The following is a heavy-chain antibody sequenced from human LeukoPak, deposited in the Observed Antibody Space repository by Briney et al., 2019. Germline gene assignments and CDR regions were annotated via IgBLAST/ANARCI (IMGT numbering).Heavy chain of an antibody. V-gene: IGHV3-48*01. Sequence: GGSLRLSCVASGFNFRNYGLNWVRQAPGQGLQWVSYISASGTTIYYTDPVKGRFTISRDNAKNSLNLQMNSLRAEDTAVYYCARDQGWETTIKQFDYWGQGTLVTVSS. CDR3: ARDQGWETTIKQFDY. CDR1: GFNFRNYG. D-gene: IGHD4-11*01. J-gene: IGHJ4*02. CDR2: ISASGTTI.